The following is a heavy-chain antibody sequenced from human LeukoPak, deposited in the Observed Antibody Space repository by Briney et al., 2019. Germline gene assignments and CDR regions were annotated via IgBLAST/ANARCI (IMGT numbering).Heavy chain of an antibody. V-gene: IGHV6-1*01. Sequence: SQTLSLTCAISGDSVSSNSAAWDWIRQSPSRGLEWLGRTYYRSKWYNDYAVSVKSRITINPDTSKNQFSLQLNSVTAADTAVYYCARGPDPGVTTFFDYWGQGTLVTVSS. CDR3: ARGPDPGVTTFFDY. CDR1: GDSVSSNSAA. J-gene: IGHJ4*02. D-gene: IGHD1-1*01. CDR2: TYYRSKWYN.